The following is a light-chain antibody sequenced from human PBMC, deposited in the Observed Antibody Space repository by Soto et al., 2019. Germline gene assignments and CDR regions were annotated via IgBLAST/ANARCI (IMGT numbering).Light chain of an antibody. CDR2: AAS. CDR1: QGISSY. CDR3: HQYYSYPLP. Sequence: AIRMTQSPSSLSASTGDRVTITCRASQGISSYLAWYQQKPGKAPKLLIYAASTLQSGVPSRFSGSGSGTDFTLTISCLQSEDFATYYCHQYYSYPLPFGQGNKVDIK. J-gene: IGKJ1*01. V-gene: IGKV1-8*01.